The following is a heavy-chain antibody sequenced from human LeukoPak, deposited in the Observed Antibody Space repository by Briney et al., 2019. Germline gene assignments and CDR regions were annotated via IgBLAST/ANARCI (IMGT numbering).Heavy chain of an antibody. J-gene: IGHJ3*02. CDR2: IGTAGDT. CDR3: ARARSGAFDI. CDR1: GFTFSSYD. V-gene: IGHV3-13*01. Sequence: QSGVSLRLSCAASGFTFSSYDKHWVRQATGKGLEWVSAIGTAGDTYYPGSVKGRFTISRENAKNSLYLQMNSLRAGDTAVYYCARARSGAFDIWGQGTMVTVSS. D-gene: IGHD7-27*01.